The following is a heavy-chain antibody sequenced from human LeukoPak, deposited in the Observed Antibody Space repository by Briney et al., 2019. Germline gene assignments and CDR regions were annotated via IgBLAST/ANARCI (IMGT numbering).Heavy chain of an antibody. J-gene: IGHJ3*02. CDR2: IYTSGST. V-gene: IGHV4-4*07. CDR3: ARDLVVPERVAFDI. Sequence: PSETLSLTCTVSGVSISSYYWSWIRQPPGKGLEWIGRIYTSGSTNYNPSLKSRVTMSVDTAKNQFSLKLSPVTAADTAVYYCARDLVVPERVAFDIWGQGTMVTVSS. CDR1: GVSISSYY. D-gene: IGHD2-2*01.